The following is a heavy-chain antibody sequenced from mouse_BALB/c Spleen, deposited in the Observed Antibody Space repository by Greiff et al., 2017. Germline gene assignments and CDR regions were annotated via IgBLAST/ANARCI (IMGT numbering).Heavy chain of an antibody. Sequence: QVQLQQSGPELVKPGASVKISCKASGYAFSSSWMNWVKQRPGQGLEWIGRIYPGDGDTNYNGKFKGKATLTADKSSSTAYMQLSSLTSVDSAVYFCARRSYSFDYWGQGTTLTVSS. V-gene: IGHV1-82*01. CDR2: IYPGDGDT. J-gene: IGHJ2*01. D-gene: IGHD2-10*01. CDR1: GYAFSSSW. CDR3: ARRSYSFDY.